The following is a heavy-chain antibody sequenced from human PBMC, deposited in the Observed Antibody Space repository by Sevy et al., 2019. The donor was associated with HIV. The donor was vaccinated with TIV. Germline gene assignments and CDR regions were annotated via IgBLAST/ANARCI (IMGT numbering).Heavy chain of an antibody. CDR1: GFAFSDYY. Sequence: GGSLRLSCAASGFAFSDYYMNWIRQAPGKGLEWVSCISGLTNYINYADSVNGRFTISRDNAKNSVYLQMNSLRAEDTAVYYCARRSSGWDYFDYWGQGTPVTVSS. CDR2: ISGLTNYI. J-gene: IGHJ4*02. V-gene: IGHV3-11*06. CDR3: ARRSSGWDYFDY. D-gene: IGHD6-19*01.